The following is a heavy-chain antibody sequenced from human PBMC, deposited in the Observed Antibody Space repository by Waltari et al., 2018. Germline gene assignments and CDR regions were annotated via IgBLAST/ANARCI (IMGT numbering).Heavy chain of an antibody. V-gene: IGHV4-39*07. CDR1: GGSISSTNYY. CDR2: IHQTGST. CDR3: ARQPIVVGAPVTDAFDI. Sequence: QLRLQESGPGLVKPSDTLSLTCTVSGGSISSTNYYWGWIRQPPGKGLEWSGEIHQTGSTNYNPSLKSRVSISVDTSKSQVYLRMTSVSVADTAVYYCARQPIVVGAPVTDAFDIWGQGTLVRVSS. J-gene: IGHJ3*02. D-gene: IGHD2-15*01.